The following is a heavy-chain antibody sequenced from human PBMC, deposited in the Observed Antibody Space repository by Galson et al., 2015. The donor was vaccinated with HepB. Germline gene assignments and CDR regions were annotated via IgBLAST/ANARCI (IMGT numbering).Heavy chain of an antibody. J-gene: IGHJ4*02. V-gene: IGHV3-21*01. CDR1: GLTLYRYN. CDR3: ARDPHCGGYGCYFDY. CDR2: ISSGSSYI. D-gene: IGHD5-12*01. Sequence: SLRLSCAASGLTLYRYNMNWVRQAPGKGLEWVASISSGSSYIYYADSVKGRFTISRDNTKNSVSLHMSSLRAEDTAVYYCARDPHCGGYGCYFDYWGQGTLVTVSS.